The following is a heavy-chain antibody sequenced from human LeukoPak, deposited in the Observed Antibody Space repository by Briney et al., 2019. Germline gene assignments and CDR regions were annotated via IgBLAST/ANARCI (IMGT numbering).Heavy chain of an antibody. D-gene: IGHD5-24*01. CDR2: ITPGGGT. J-gene: IGHJ4*02. V-gene: IGHV1-2*02. Sequence: ASVKVSCKASGYTFTSYAIHWVRQAPGQGLEWMGWITPGGGTNYPQKFQGRVAITWDTSITTAYMDLSRPTSDDTAVYYCARDRYGDGFAHLDYWGQGALVTVSS. CDR1: GYTFTSYA. CDR3: ARDRYGDGFAHLDY.